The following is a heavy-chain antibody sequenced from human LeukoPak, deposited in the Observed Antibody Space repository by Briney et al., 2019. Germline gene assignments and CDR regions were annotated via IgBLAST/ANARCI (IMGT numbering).Heavy chain of an antibody. CDR1: GFTVSSNY. J-gene: IGHJ6*02. CDR3: ARDQMTTVIGRAHYYYYGMDV. D-gene: IGHD4-17*01. V-gene: IGHV3-66*01. CDR2: IYSGGST. Sequence: QSGGSLRLSCAASGFTVSSNYMSWVRQAPGKGLEWVSVIYSGGSTYYADSVKGRFTISRDNSKNTLYLQMNSLRAEDTAVYYCARDQMTTVIGRAHYYYYGMDVWGQGTTVTVSS.